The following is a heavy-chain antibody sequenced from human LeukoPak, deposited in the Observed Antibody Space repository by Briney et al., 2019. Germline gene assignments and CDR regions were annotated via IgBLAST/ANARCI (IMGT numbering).Heavy chain of an antibody. CDR1: GFTFSSYS. CDR3: ARSYYYDSSGYYGIDY. J-gene: IGHJ4*02. Sequence: GGSLRLSCAASGFTFSSYSMNWVRQAPGKGLEWVSSISSSSSYIYYADSVKGRFTISRDNSKNTLYLQMNSLRAEDTAVYYCARSYYYDSSGYYGIDYWGQGTLVTVSS. V-gene: IGHV3-21*01. CDR2: ISSSSSYI. D-gene: IGHD3-22*01.